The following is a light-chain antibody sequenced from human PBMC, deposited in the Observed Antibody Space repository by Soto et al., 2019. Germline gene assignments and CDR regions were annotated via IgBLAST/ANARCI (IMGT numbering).Light chain of an antibody. CDR2: GAS. Sequence: EIVMTHSPATLSLSPGERATLSCRASQSVSSNLAWYQQKPGQAPRILIFGASTRATGIPARFSGSGSGTEFTLTISSLQAEDFAVYYCQQYNNLPKTFGQGTKVDIK. J-gene: IGKJ1*01. V-gene: IGKV3D-15*01. CDR3: QQYNNLPKT. CDR1: QSVSSN.